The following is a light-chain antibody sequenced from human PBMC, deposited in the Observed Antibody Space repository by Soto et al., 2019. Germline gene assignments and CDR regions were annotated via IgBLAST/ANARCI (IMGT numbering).Light chain of an antibody. V-gene: IGLV2-14*01. CDR3: CSYTTTYTLV. Sequence: QSVLTQPASVSGSPGRSITISCTGTSTDIGTYNSVSWYQHHPGKAPKLLIFEVIDRPSGVSDRFSGSKSGNTASLTISSLQFEDEADYYCCSYTTTYTLVFGGGTQLIVL. J-gene: IGLJ3*02. CDR1: STDIGTYNS. CDR2: EVI.